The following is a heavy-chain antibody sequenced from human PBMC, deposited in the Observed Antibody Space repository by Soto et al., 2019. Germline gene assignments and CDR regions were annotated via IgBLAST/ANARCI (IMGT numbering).Heavy chain of an antibody. D-gene: IGHD5-12*01. J-gene: IGHJ4*02. CDR3: ARASSSGSPWKFDY. Sequence: TLSLTCTVSGCSISSGGYYWSWIRQHPGKGLEWIGYIYYSGSTYYNPSLKSRVTISVDTSKNQFSLKLSSVTAADTAVYYCARASSSGSPWKFDYWGQGTLVTVSS. CDR1: GCSISSGGYY. V-gene: IGHV4-31*03. CDR2: IYYSGST.